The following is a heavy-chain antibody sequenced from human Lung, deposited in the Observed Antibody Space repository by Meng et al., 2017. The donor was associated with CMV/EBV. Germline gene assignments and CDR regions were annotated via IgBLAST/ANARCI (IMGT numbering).Heavy chain of an antibody. Sequence: ASVKVSCKASGYTFIGYNIHWVRQAPGQGLEWMGWINPNTGATKFAERFQGRVTLTTDTSISTAYMELSRLKSDDTAVFFCARLFHTSLGTNYYYGMEVWGQGTXVTVSS. V-gene: IGHV1-2*02. CDR1: GYTFIGYN. CDR2: INPNTGAT. D-gene: IGHD3-3*01. J-gene: IGHJ6*02. CDR3: ARLFHTSLGTNYYYGMEV.